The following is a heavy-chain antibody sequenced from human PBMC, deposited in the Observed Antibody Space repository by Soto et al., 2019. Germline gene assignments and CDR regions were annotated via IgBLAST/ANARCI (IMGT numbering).Heavy chain of an antibody. Sequence: AGGSLRLSCAASGFTFSSYAMSWVRQAPGKGLEWVSAISGSGGSTYYADPVKGRFTISRDNSKNTLYLQMNSLRAEDTAVYYCAKDRDYDSSGYYSGSDAFDIWGQGTMVTVSS. D-gene: IGHD3-22*01. CDR1: GFTFSSYA. J-gene: IGHJ3*02. CDR3: AKDRDYDSSGYYSGSDAFDI. V-gene: IGHV3-23*01. CDR2: ISGSGGST.